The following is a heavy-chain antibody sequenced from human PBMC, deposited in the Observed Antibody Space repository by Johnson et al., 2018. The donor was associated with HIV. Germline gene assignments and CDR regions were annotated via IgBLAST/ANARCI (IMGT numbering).Heavy chain of an antibody. CDR1: GFTVSSNY. D-gene: IGHD3-10*01. CDR3: AKDLSSQLLWFIRDGFDV. Sequence: VQLVESGGGLVQTGGSRRLSCAASGFTVSSNYMSWVRQAPGKGLEWVSGISGSGGSTDYADSVKGRFTISRDNSKNTLYLQMNSLRAEDTAVYYCAKDLSSQLLWFIRDGFDVWGQGTMVTVSS. V-gene: IGHV3-23*04. CDR2: ISGSGGST. J-gene: IGHJ3*01.